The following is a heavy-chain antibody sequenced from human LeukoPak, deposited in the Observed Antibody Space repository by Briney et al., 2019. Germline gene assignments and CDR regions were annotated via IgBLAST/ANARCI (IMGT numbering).Heavy chain of an antibody. CDR2: ISTDNGDT. D-gene: IGHD3-3*01. V-gene: IGHV1-18*01. J-gene: IGHJ4*02. Sequence: ASVKVSCKPSGYSFTTYGIGWVRQAPGQGLEWMGLISTDNGDTNYAPNFQGRVAMTTDTSTSTAYMELRSLRSDDTAAYYCARFWSGYLPDYWGQGTLVTVSS. CDR3: ARFWSGYLPDY. CDR1: GYSFTTYG.